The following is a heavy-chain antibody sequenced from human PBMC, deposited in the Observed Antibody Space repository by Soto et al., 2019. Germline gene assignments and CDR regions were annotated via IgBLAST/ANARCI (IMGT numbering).Heavy chain of an antibody. D-gene: IGHD3-3*01. J-gene: IGHJ5*02. CDR2: IYTSGST. CDR3: AREKYTIFGVANNWFDP. CDR1: GGSISSYY. V-gene: IGHV4-4*07. Sequence: PSETLSLTCTVSGGSISSYYWSWIRQPAGKGLEWIGRIYTSGSTNYNPSLKSRVTMSVDTPKNQFSLKLSSVTAADTAVYYCAREKYTIFGVANNWFDPWGQGTLVTVSS.